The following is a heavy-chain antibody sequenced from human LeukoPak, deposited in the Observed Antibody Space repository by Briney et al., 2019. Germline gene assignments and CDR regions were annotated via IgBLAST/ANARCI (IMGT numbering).Heavy chain of an antibody. CDR1: GGSISSYY. CDR2: IYYSGST. CDR3: ARVGITGTTVDWFDP. Sequence: PSETLSLTCTVSGGSISSYYWSWIRQPPGKGLEWIGYIYYSGSTNYNPSLKSRVTISVDTSKNQFSLKLSSVTAADTAVYYCARVGITGTTVDWFDPWGQGTLVTVSS. J-gene: IGHJ5*02. V-gene: IGHV4-59*08. D-gene: IGHD1-20*01.